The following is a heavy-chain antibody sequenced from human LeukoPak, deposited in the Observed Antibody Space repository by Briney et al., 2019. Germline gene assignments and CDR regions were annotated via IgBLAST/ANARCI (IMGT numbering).Heavy chain of an antibody. CDR2: IKSKTDGGTT. V-gene: IGHV3-15*01. CDR3: TTLRSIATDY. J-gene: IGHJ4*02. Sequence: PGGSLRLSCAASGFTFSNAWMSWVRQAPGKGLEGVGHIKSKTDGGTTDYAAPVKGRLTISRDDSKNTLYLQMNSLKTEDTAVYYCTTLRSIATDYWGQGTLVTVSS. CDR1: GFTFSNAW. D-gene: IGHD2-2*01.